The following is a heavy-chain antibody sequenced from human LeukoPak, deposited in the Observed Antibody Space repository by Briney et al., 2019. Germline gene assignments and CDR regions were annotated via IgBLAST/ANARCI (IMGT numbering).Heavy chain of an antibody. CDR2: ISPTGSHT. J-gene: IGHJ4*02. V-gene: IGHV3-23*01. CDR1: GFTFSSYA. CDR3: ARDRPGDGFNSD. D-gene: IGHD5-24*01. Sequence: GGSLRLSCAASGFTFSSYAMSWVRQAPGKGLEWVSTISPTGSHTFYSDSVKGRYDISRDNSKNTLYLQMNSLRAEDTAVYYCARDRPGDGFNSDWGQGTLVTVSS.